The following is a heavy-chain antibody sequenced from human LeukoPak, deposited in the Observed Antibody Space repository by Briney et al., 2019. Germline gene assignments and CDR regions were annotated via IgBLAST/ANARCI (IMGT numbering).Heavy chain of an antibody. D-gene: IGHD3-9*01. CDR1: GGSFSGYY. J-gene: IGHJ6*03. CDR3: ARTGYDILTGYRYYYYYMDV. V-gene: IGHV4-34*01. Sequence: SETLSLTCAVYGGSFSGYYWSWIRQPPGKGLEWIGEINHSGSTNYNPSLKSRVTISVDTSKNQLSLKLSSVTAADTAVYYCARTGYDILTGYRYYYYYMDVWGKGTTVTVSS. CDR2: INHSGST.